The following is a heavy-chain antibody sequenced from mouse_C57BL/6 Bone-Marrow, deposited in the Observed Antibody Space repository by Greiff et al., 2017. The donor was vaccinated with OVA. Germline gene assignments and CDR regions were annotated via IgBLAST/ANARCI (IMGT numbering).Heavy chain of an antibody. J-gene: IGHJ1*03. CDR2: IWRGGST. Sequence: SGPGLVQPSQRLSITCTVSGFSLTSYGVHWVRPSPGKGLEWLGVIWRGGSTDYNAVFMSRLSITKENSKSQVFFKMHSLQADDTAIYYCAKKRSNYYGSTSYWYFDVWGTGTTVTVSS. CDR3: AKKRSNYYGSTSYWYFDV. CDR1: GFSLTSYG. V-gene: IGHV2-5*01. D-gene: IGHD1-1*01.